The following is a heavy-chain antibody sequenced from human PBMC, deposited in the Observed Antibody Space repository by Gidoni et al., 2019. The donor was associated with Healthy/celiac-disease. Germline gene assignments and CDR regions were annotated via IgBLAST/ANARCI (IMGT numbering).Heavy chain of an antibody. V-gene: IGHV3-23*01. J-gene: IGHJ4*02. D-gene: IGHD5-18*01. CDR3: ARMKGHTRTGIQLWEIDY. Sequence: EVQLLGSGGGLVQPGGSLSLSCATSGFNFSSYALSWVRQAPGKGLEWVSAISGSGGSTYYADSVKGRFTIYRDNSKNTLNLQMNCVRAEETGVYDGARMKGHTRTGIQLWEIDYWGQGTLVTVSS. CDR1: GFNFSSYA. CDR2: ISGSGGST.